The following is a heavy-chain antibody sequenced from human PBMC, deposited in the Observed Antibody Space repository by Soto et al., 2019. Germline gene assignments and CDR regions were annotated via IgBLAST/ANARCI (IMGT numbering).Heavy chain of an antibody. V-gene: IGHV1-69*02. J-gene: IGHJ4*02. D-gene: IGHD5-12*01. Sequence: QVQLVQSGAEVKKPGSSVKVSCKASGGTFSTYTVSWVRQAPGQGLEWMGRIIPIRGIANYAQKFQGRVTITADKSTSTAYMELSSLRSADTAVYYCASFRGDGYNYYWGQGTLVTVSS. CDR3: ASFRGDGYNYY. CDR2: IIPIRGIA. CDR1: GGTFSTYT.